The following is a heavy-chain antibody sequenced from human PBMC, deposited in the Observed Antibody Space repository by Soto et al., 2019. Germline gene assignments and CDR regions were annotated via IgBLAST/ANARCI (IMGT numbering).Heavy chain of an antibody. CDR1: GFTFKSFW. Sequence: GALRPSRAASGFTFKSFWVCWVRQAPGKGVELGANIKQDVSEKYYVDSVKGRFTISRDNAKNSLYLQMNSLRAEDTAVYYCARFYYDSSGYLPSPYYYYYGMDVWGQGTTVTVSS. V-gene: IGHV3-7*04. J-gene: IGHJ6*02. D-gene: IGHD3-22*01. CDR2: IKQDVSEK. CDR3: ARFYYDSSGYLPSPYYYYYGMDV.